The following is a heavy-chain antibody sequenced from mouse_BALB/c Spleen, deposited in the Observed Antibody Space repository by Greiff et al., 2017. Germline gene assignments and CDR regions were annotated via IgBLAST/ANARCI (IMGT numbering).Heavy chain of an antibody. CDR1: GYSFTSYW. CDR3: ARRYYRYDGAWFAY. CDR2: IDPSDSET. Sequence: QVQLKQSGPQLVRPGASVKISCKASGYSFTSYWMHWVKQRPGQGLEWIGMIDPSDSETRLNQKFKDKATLTVDKSSSTAYMQLSSPTSEDSAVYYCARRYYRYDGAWFAYWGQGTLVTVSA. V-gene: IGHV1S126*01. J-gene: IGHJ3*01. D-gene: IGHD2-14*01.